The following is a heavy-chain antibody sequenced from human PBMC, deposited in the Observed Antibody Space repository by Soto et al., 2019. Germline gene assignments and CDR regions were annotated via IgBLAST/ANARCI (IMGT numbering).Heavy chain of an antibody. CDR1: GFTFSNAW. CDR3: TTRVNHRAAGTCDY. V-gene: IGHV3-15*01. D-gene: IGHD6-25*01. J-gene: IGHJ4*02. CDR2: ITSKTDGGTT. Sequence: EVQLVESGGGLVKPGGSLRLSCAASGFTFSNAWMSWVRQAPGKGLEWVGRITSKTDGGTTDYAAPVKGRFTISRDDSKNTLYLQMNSLNTEDTAVYYCTTRVNHRAAGTCDYGGQGTLVTVSS.